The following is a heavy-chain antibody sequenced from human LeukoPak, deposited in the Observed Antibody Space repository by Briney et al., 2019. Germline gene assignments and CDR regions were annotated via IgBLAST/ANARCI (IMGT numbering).Heavy chain of an antibody. CDR1: GFTFSSYA. D-gene: IGHD4-17*01. V-gene: IGHV3-23*01. Sequence: GGSLRLSCAASGFTFSSYAMTWVRQAPGKGLEWVSAIGGPGGAPFYADSVKGRFTISRDNSNNMLYLQMNSLRADDTALYYCAINPGDYDDFDYWGQGTLVTVSS. CDR2: IGGPGGAP. J-gene: IGHJ4*02. CDR3: AINPGDYDDFDY.